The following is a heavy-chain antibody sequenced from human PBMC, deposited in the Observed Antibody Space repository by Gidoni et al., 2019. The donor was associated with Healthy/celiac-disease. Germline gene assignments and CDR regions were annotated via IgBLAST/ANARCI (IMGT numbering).Heavy chain of an antibody. CDR1: GFTFRSYS. D-gene: IGHD3-10*01. CDR2: ISSSSSYI. J-gene: IGHJ4*02. CDR3: ARGGDGDYPDY. Sequence: EVQPVESRGGLVKPGGSLRLSCAPSGFTFRSYSMNWVRQAAGKGLEWVASISSSSSYIYYADSGNGRFTISRDNAKNSLYLQMNSLRAEDTAVYYCARGGDGDYPDYWGQGTLVTVSS. V-gene: IGHV3-21*01.